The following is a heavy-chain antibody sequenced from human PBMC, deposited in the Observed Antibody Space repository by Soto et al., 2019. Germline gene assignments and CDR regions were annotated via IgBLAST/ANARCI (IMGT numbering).Heavy chain of an antibody. CDR1: VCTFSNYG. CDR2: IWFDGSDK. CDR3: ARLYCSSHSCYSVGAFDI. D-gene: IGHD2-2*01. V-gene: IGHV3-33*01. J-gene: IGHJ3*02. Sequence: GGSLRRSCAASVCTFSNYGMHWVRQAPGKGLEWVALIWFDGSDKYYADSVKGRFTMSRDNSKNTVYLQMNSLRAEDTAVYYCARLYCSSHSCYSVGAFDIRGQGKMVTV.